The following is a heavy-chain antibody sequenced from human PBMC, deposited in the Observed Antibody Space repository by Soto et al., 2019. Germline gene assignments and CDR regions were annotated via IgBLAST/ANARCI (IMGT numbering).Heavy chain of an antibody. J-gene: IGHJ4*02. Sequence: EVQLVESGGGLVQPGGSLRLSCAASGFTFSNYWMSWVRQAPGKGLEWVANINQDGSEKYYGDSVKGRFTISRDNAKNSLYLQVNSLRAEDTAVYYCARAYSWGSGTLVTVSS. CDR2: INQDGSEK. CDR1: GFTFSNYW. V-gene: IGHV3-7*01. CDR3: ARAYS.